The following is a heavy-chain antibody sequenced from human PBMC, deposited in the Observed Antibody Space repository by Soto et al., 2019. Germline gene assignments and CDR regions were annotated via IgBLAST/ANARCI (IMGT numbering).Heavy chain of an antibody. CDR1: GFTFSTYW. CDR3: ARRIAGVPGSLDI. D-gene: IGHD6-13*01. Sequence: GGSLRLSCAASGFTFSTYWMHWVRQDPGKGLVWVSRISSDGISTNYADSVRGRFSISRDNTKNTLYLQMNSLRAEDTAVYYCARRIAGVPGSLDIWGQGTLVTVSS. CDR2: ISSDGIST. V-gene: IGHV3-74*01. J-gene: IGHJ3*02.